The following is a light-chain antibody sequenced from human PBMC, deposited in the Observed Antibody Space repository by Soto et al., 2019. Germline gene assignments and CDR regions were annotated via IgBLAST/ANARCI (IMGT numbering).Light chain of an antibody. CDR3: QPYNSYRWT. V-gene: IGKV1-5*03. CDR2: KAS. Sequence: DIQMTQSPSTLSASVGDTVTITCRASQSISSWLAWYQQKPGKAPKLLIYKASSLESGVPSRFSGSGSGTEFTLTISSLQPDDFAAYYCQPYNSYRWTFGQGTKVDIK. CDR1: QSISSW. J-gene: IGKJ1*01.